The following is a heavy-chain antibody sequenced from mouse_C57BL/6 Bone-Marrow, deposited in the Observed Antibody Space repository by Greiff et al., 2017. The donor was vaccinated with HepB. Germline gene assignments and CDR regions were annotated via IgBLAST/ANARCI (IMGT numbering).Heavy chain of an antibody. J-gene: IGHJ3*01. D-gene: IGHD2-2*01. CDR3: TRGGNDVGFAY. V-gene: IGHV1-15*01. Sequence: QVQLQQSGAELVRPGASVTLSCKASGYTFTDYEMHWVKQTPVHGLEWIGAIDPETGGTAYNQKFKGKAILTADKSSSTAYMELRSLTSEDSAVYDCTRGGNDVGFAYWGQGTLVTVSA. CDR1: GYTFTDYE. CDR2: IDPETGGT.